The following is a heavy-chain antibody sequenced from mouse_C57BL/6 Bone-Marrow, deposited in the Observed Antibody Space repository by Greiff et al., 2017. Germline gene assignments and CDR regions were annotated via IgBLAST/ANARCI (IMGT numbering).Heavy chain of an antibody. CDR3: ARGYYPIFAY. CDR1: GYTFTSSG. J-gene: IGHJ3*01. CDR2: IYPRSGNT. V-gene: IGHV1-81*01. Sequence: QVQLKQSGAELARPGASVKLSCKASGYTFTSSGISWVKQRTGQGLEWIGEIYPRSGNTYYNEKFKGKATLTADKSSSTAYMELRSLTSEDSAVYFCARGYYPIFAYWGQGTLVTVSA. D-gene: IGHD1-1*02.